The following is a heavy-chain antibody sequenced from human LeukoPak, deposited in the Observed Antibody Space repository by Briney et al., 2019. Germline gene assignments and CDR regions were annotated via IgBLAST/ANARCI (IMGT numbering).Heavy chain of an antibody. V-gene: IGHV1-2*06. CDR1: GYTFTDYY. Sequence: GASVKVSCKASGYTFTDYYMHWVRQAPGQGLEWMGRINPNICGTNFAQKVQGRVTMTRDTSINTAYMELSRLTPDDTAVYYCARDRGAGGWECGTYWGQGTLVTVSS. J-gene: IGHJ4*02. CDR2: INPNICGT. D-gene: IGHD1-26*01. CDR3: ARDRGAGGWECGTY.